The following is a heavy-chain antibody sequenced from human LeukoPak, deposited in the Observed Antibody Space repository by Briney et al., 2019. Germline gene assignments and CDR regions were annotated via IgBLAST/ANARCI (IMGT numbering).Heavy chain of an antibody. CDR2: INHSGST. CDR1: GGSFSGYY. D-gene: IGHD3-22*01. J-gene: IGHJ4*02. V-gene: IGHV4-34*01. CDR3: ARERRYYYDSSGYYPHNYFDY. Sequence: PSETLSLTCAVYGGSFSGYYWSWIRQPPGKGLEWIGEINHSGSTNYNPSLKSRVTISVDTSKNQFSLKLSSVTAADTAVYYCARERRYYYDSSGYYPHNYFDYWGQGTLVTGSS.